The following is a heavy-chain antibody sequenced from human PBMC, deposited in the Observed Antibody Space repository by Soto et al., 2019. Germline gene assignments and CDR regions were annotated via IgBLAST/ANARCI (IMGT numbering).Heavy chain of an antibody. Sequence: QVQLVESGGGLVKPGGSLRLSCAVSGFTVSDHYMTWIRQAPGKGLEWVSYISGSGTYTNYAASVKGRFIISRDTAQNSLWLQIDILRTEDTAVYYCARSSGWRQVVGYKYGLDVWGQGTAVTVSS. CDR1: GFTVSDHY. V-gene: IGHV3-11*06. J-gene: IGHJ6*02. CDR2: ISGSGTYT. D-gene: IGHD3-22*01. CDR3: ARSSGWRQVVGYKYGLDV.